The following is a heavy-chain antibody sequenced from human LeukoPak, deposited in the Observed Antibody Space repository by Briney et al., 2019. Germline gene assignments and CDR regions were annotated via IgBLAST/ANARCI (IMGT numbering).Heavy chain of an antibody. V-gene: IGHV4-59*01. CDR2: IYYSGST. J-gene: IGHJ2*01. Sequence: ASETLSLTCTVSGGSISSYYWSWIRQPPGKGLEWIGYIYYSGSTNYNPSLKSRVTISVDTSKNQFSLKLSSATAADPAVYYCARLRDWYFDLWGRGTLVTVSS. CDR3: ARLRDWYFDL. CDR1: GGSISSYY.